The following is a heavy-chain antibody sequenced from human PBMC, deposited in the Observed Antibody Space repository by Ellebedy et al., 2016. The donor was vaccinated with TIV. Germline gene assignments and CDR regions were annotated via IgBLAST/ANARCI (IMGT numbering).Heavy chain of an antibody. D-gene: IGHD5-18*01. V-gene: IGHV3-7*01. J-gene: IGHJ4*02. CDR3: VRDKSSGSTYGSHFDY. CDR2: IKHDGSEK. Sequence: GGSLRLSXAASGFTFSSYWMHWVRQAPGKGLEWVATIKHDGSEKYFVDSVKGRFTISRDNAKNSLCLQMNSLRAEDTAVYYCVRDKSSGSTYGSHFDYWGQGSLVTVSS. CDR1: GFTFSSYW.